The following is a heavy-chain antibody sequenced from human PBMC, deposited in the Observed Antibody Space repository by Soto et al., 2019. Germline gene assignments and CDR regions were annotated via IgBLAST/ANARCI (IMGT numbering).Heavy chain of an antibody. D-gene: IGHD3-22*01. V-gene: IGHV1-8*01. CDR3: ARDYYDSSGVTQGFDP. CDR1: RYTFTSYD. Sequence: GASVKVSCKASRYTFTSYDINWVRQATGQGLEWMGWMNPNSGNTGYAQKFQGRVTMTRNTSISTAYMELSSLRSEDTAVYYCARDYYDSSGVTQGFDPWGQGTLVTVSS. J-gene: IGHJ5*02. CDR2: MNPNSGNT.